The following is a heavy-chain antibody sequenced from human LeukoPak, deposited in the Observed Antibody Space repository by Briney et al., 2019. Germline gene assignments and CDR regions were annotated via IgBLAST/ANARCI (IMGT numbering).Heavy chain of an antibody. Sequence: SETLSLTCTVSGGSISSSSYYWGWIRQPPGKGLEWIGSIYYSGSTYYDPSLKSRVTISVDTSKNQFSLKLSSVTAADTAVYYCARDLLNEGNHLDYWGQGTLVTVSS. CDR2: IYYSGST. CDR1: GGSISSSSYY. J-gene: IGHJ4*02. D-gene: IGHD4-23*01. V-gene: IGHV4-39*02. CDR3: ARDLLNEGNHLDY.